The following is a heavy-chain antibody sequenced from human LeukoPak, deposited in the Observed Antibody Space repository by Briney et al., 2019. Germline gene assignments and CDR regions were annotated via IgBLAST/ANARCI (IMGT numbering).Heavy chain of an antibody. Sequence: SVKVSCKASGGTFSSYAISWVRQAPGQGLEWMGGIIPFFGTANYAQKLQGRVTITTDESTSTAYMELSSLRSEDTAVFYCARSLALPTVTTLGEWFDYYYYYMDVWGKGTTVTVSS. CDR1: GGTFSSYA. J-gene: IGHJ6*03. V-gene: IGHV1-69*05. CDR3: ARSLALPTVTTLGEWFDYYYYYMDV. CDR2: IIPFFGTA. D-gene: IGHD4-11*01.